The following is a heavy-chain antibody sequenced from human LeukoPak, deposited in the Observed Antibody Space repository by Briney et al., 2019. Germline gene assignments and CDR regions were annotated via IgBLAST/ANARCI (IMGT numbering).Heavy chain of an antibody. J-gene: IGHJ3*02. V-gene: IGHV4-59*08. D-gene: IGHD2-15*01. CDR3: AADQGGYCSGGSCYEGAFDI. Sequence: SETLSLTCTVSGGSIRSYYWNWIRQPPGRGLEWIGYTYYSGSTNYNPSLKSRVTISVDTSKNQFSLKMSSVTAADTAVYYCAADQGGYCSGGSCYEGAFDIWGQGTMVTVSS. CDR1: GGSIRSYY. CDR2: TYYSGST.